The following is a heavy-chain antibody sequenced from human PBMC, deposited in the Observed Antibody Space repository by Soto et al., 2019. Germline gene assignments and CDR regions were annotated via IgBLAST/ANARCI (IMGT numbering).Heavy chain of an antibody. CDR1: GGTFSSYA. V-gene: IGHV1-69*01. Sequence: QVQLVQSGAEVKKPGSSVKVSCKASGGTFSSYAISWVRQAPGQGLEWMGGIIPSFGTANYAQKFQGRVTITADESTSTAYMERSSVRAEDTAMYYCARGGSSIAARSDVVFLDLDYWGQGTLVTVSS. CDR3: ARGGSSIAARSDVVFLDLDY. D-gene: IGHD6-6*01. CDR2: IIPSFGTA. J-gene: IGHJ4*02.